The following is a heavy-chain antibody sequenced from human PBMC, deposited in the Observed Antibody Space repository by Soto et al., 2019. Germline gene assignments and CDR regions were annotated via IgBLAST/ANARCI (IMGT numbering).Heavy chain of an antibody. CDR1: GGSISSGGYY. V-gene: IGHV4-31*03. D-gene: IGHD2-2*01. J-gene: IGHJ4*02. CDR2: IYYSGST. CDR3: ARVQEDIVVVPAAYFYY. Sequence: QVKLQESGPGLVKPSQTLSLTCTVSGGSISSGGYYWRWISQHPGKGLEWIGYIYYSGSTYYNPSLKSRANISVDTSQNQFSLKLSPVTAADTAVYYCARVQEDIVVVPAAYFYYWGQGTLVTVSS.